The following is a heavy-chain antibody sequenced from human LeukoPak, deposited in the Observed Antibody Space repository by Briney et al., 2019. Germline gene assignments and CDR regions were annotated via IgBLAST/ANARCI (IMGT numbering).Heavy chain of an antibody. CDR3: ARVLLERPGIDSFDM. CDR1: GFTFSKYW. D-gene: IGHD1-1*01. CDR2: INTDGTVT. V-gene: IGHV3-74*01. Sequence: GGSLRLSCAASGFTFSKYWMLWVRQAPGKGLESVSRINTDGTVTTYADSVKGRFTISRDNAGNSLYLQMSSLRDEDTAVYYCARVLLERPGIDSFDMWGQGTMVTVSS. J-gene: IGHJ3*02.